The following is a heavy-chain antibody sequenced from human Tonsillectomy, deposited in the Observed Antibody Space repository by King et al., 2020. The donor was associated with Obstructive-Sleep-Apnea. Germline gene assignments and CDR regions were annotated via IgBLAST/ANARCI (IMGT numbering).Heavy chain of an antibody. Sequence: LQLQESGPGLVKPSETLSLTCTVSGGSISSSSYYWGWIRQPPGKGLEWIGSIYYSGSTYYNPSLMSRVTISVDTSKNQFSLKLSSWTAADTAGYYCARQPVLLWFGEVLMAQWFDPWGQGTLVTVSS. CDR2: IYYSGST. D-gene: IGHD3-10*01. V-gene: IGHV4-39*01. J-gene: IGHJ5*02. CDR3: ARQPVLLWFGEVLMAQWFDP. CDR1: GGSISSSSYY.